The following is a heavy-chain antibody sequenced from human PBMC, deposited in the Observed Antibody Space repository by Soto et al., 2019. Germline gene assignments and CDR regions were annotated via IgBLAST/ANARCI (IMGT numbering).Heavy chain of an antibody. CDR3: ARATTEYIVVVPAARNYGMDV. Sequence: QVQLVQSGAEVKKPGSSVKVSCKASGGTFSSYAISWVRQAPGQGLEWMGGIIPIFGTANYAQKLQGRVTITADESTSTAYRELSSLRSEDTAVYYCARATTEYIVVVPAARNYGMDVWGQGTTVTVSS. CDR1: GGTFSSYA. V-gene: IGHV1-69*01. J-gene: IGHJ6*02. D-gene: IGHD2-2*01. CDR2: IIPIFGTA.